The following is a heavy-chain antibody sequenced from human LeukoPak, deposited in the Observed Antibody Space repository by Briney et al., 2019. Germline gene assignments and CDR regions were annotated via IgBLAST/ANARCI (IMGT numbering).Heavy chain of an antibody. CDR2: IYDSGST. CDR1: GDAISNNYW. V-gene: IGHV4-39*01. CDR3: ARHYGP. Sequence: SETLSLTCAVSGDAISNNYWWHWFRQPPGKGLEWIGSIYDSGSTYYNPSLKSRVTISVDTSKNQFSLKLNSVTAADTAVYYCARHYGPWGQGTLVTVSS. J-gene: IGHJ5*02. D-gene: IGHD3-10*01.